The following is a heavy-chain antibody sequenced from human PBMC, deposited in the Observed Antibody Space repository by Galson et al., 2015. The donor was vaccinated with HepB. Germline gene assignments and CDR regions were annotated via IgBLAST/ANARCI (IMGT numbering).Heavy chain of an antibody. J-gene: IGHJ4*02. V-gene: IGHV5-51*01. Sequence: QSGAEVKKPGEALKISCKGSGYSFRSSWIVWVRQMPGKGLEWMGIIYPGDSDIRYSPSFQGQVTISADKSVNTAYLQWRSLKASDTAMYFCGRQRSSGWHIDYWGQGTLLTVSS. CDR3: GRQRSSGWHIDY. CDR1: GYSFRSSW. D-gene: IGHD6-19*01. CDR2: IYPGDSDI.